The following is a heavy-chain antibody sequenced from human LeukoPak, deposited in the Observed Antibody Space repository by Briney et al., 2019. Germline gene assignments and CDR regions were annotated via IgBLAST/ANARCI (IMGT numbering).Heavy chain of an antibody. J-gene: IGHJ4*02. V-gene: IGHV4-4*07. CDR3: AGVWGGDYDYYFDY. D-gene: IGHD5-12*01. Sequence: PSHTLSLTCTVSGGSISSYYCSWIRQPAGKGLEWIGRIYTSGSTNYNPSLKSRVTISVDTSKNQFSLKLSSGTGADTAGDYCAGVWGGDYDYYFDYWGQGTLVTVSS. CDR1: GGSISSYY. CDR2: IYTSGST.